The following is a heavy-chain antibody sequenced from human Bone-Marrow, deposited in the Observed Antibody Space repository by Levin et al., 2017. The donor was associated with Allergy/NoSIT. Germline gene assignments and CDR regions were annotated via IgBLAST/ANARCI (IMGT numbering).Heavy chain of an antibody. CDR3: AIRPREWGLDLYFDL. D-gene: IGHD1-26*01. V-gene: IGHV1-24*01. Sequence: EASVKVSCKVSGHTLTESSIHWVRQAPGKGLEWMGGFDPKEGETIYAQKFQGRVTMTADTSTDTAYMELSSLTSEDTAVFYCAIRPREWGLDLYFDLWGRGTLVTVSS. CDR2: FDPKEGET. J-gene: IGHJ2*01. CDR1: GHTLTESS.